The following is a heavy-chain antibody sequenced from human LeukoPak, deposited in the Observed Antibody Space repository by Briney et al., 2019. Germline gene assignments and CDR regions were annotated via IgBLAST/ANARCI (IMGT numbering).Heavy chain of an antibody. D-gene: IGHD6-13*01. J-gene: IGHJ3*02. CDR1: GGSISSSNW. CDR2: IYHSGST. Sequence: SETLSLTCAVSGGSISSSNWWSWVRQPPGKGLEWIGEIYHSGSTNYNPSLKSRVTISVDKSKNQFSLKLSSVTAADTAVYYCARGPGYSSTTDAFEIRGQGTMVTVSS. CDR3: ARGPGYSSTTDAFEI. V-gene: IGHV4-4*02.